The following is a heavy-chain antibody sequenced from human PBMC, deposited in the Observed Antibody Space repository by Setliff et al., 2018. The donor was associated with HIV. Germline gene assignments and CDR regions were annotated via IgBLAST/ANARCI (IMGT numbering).Heavy chain of an antibody. CDR2: INHSGST. CDR3: AREERGWSNRGAFDI. V-gene: IGHV4-34*01. CDR1: GGSFSAYY. J-gene: IGHJ3*02. Sequence: SETLSLTCTVSGGSFSAYYWSWIRQPPGEGLEWIGEINHSGSTNYNPSLKSRVTISIDTSRKQFSLRLNSVTAADTAIYYCAREERGWSNRGAFDIWGQGTMVTVSS. D-gene: IGHD6-19*01.